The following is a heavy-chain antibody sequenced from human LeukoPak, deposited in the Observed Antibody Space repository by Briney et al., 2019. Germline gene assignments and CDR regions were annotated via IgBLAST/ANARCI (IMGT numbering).Heavy chain of an antibody. J-gene: IGHJ1*01. CDR2: IKSDGST. V-gene: IGHV3-74*01. D-gene: IGHD3-22*01. CDR3: AVAPSEIGGYYPEYFRQ. Sequence: GGSLRLSPAASGFTLCGYSMYWVCPTPGKGLVWVSRIKSDGSTNYANSVKGRFNISRDNAKNRVSLQMNRLRAEDTGVYYCAVAPSEIGGYYPEYFRQWGQDTLVTVSS. CDR1: GFTLCGYS.